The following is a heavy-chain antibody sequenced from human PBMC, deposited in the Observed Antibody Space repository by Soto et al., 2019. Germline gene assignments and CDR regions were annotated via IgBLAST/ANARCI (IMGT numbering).Heavy chain of an antibody. CDR1: GGTFSSYA. Sequence: QVQLVQSGAEVKKPGSSVKVSCKASGGTFSSYAISWVRQAPGQGLEWMGGIIPIFGTANYAQKFQGRVTINADESTSTAYMELSSLRSEDTAVYYCASEGYCSGGSCYSDYFDYWGQGTLVTVSS. J-gene: IGHJ4*02. D-gene: IGHD2-15*01. CDR3: ASEGYCSGGSCYSDYFDY. V-gene: IGHV1-69*01. CDR2: IIPIFGTA.